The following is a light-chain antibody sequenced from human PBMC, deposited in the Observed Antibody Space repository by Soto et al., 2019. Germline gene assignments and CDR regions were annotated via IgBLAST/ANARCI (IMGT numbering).Light chain of an antibody. V-gene: IGKV3-11*01. J-gene: IGKJ1*01. CDR2: DAS. CDR1: QSVSNY. Sequence: EIVLTQSPASLSLFPGERATLSCRASQSVSNYLAWYQQKPGQAPRLLIYDASNRATGIPARFSGSGSGTDFTLTSSSLEPEDFAVYYCQQRSNWPWTFGQGTKVEIK. CDR3: QQRSNWPWT.